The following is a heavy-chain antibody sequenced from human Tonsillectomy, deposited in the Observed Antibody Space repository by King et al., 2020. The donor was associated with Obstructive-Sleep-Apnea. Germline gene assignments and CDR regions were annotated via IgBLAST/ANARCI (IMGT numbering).Heavy chain of an antibody. V-gene: IGHV1-3*04. CDR1: GYIFTSYT. CDR3: ATPPYSDYDFYY. D-gene: IGHD5-12*01. J-gene: IGHJ4*02. CDR2: INTGNGDT. Sequence: QLVQSGTEVKKPGASVKVSCKATGYIFTSYTIHWVRQAPGQRLEWMGWINTGNGDTSYSQKFQGRVTITRDTSPTTAYMELSGLRSEDTAIYFCATPPYSDYDFYYWGQGTLVTVSS.